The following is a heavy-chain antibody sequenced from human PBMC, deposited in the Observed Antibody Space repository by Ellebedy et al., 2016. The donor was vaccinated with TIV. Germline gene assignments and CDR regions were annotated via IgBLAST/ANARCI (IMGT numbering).Heavy chain of an antibody. CDR1: GGSMNNYY. CDR2: ISYSGST. J-gene: IGHJ3*02. CDR3: ARDRTMVRGVMGFDI. D-gene: IGHD3-10*01. V-gene: IGHV4-59*01. Sequence: SETLSLTCSVSGGSMNNYYWSWIRQPPGRGLEWIGYISYSGSTKYNPSLKSRVTISIDTSENDFSLKVNSVTAADTAVYYCARDRTMVRGVMGFDIWGQGTMVTVSS.